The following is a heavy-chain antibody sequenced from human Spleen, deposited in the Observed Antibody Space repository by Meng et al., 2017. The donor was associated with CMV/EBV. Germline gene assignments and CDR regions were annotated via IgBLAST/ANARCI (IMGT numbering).Heavy chain of an antibody. CDR3: ARWLQNWYFDL. V-gene: IGHV3-53*01. CDR1: GFAVSSIF. Sequence: GGSLRLSCAASGFAVSSIFMSWVRQAPGKGLEWVSGISGGGRTYYADSVRGRFTISRDNSRNTLFLQMNSLRAEDTAVYYCARWLQNWYFDLWGRGTLVTVSS. J-gene: IGHJ2*01. D-gene: IGHD5-24*01. CDR2: ISGGGRT.